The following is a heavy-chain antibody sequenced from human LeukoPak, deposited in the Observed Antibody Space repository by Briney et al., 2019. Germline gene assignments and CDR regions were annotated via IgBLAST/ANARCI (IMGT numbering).Heavy chain of an antibody. J-gene: IGHJ3*02. CDR3: ARDTAVDIVATSAFDI. CDR2: ISAYNGNT. CDR1: GYTFTSYG. Sequence: ASVKVSCKASGYTFTSYGISWARQAPGQGLEWMGWISAYNGNTNYAQKLQGRVTMTTDTSTSTAYMELRSLRSDDTAVYYCARDTAVDIVATSAFDIWGQGTMVTVSS. D-gene: IGHD5-12*01. V-gene: IGHV1-18*01.